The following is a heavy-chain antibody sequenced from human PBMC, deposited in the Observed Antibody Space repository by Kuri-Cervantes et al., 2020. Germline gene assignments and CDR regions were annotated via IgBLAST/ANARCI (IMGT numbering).Heavy chain of an antibody. J-gene: IGHJ4*02. V-gene: IGHV3-74*01. CDR3: AKDQGGIAAAGTFAY. CDR2: INGDGSST. Sequence: GESLKISCGASGFTFSKYWMHWVRQSPEKGLVWVSRINGDGSSTSYADSVRGRFTISRDNAKNTLYLQVNSLRAEDMAVYYCAKDQGGIAAAGTFAYWGQGTLVTVSS. D-gene: IGHD6-13*01. CDR1: GFTFSKYW.